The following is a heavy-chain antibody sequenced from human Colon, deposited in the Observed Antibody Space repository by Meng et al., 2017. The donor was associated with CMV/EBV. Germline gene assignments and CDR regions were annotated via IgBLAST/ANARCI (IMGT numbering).Heavy chain of an antibody. Sequence: VQRGQCGGEVRMPGAAVKVSCKDPGYSFPGDYIQWVRQAPGQGLEWMGWMDPTTGRTDYAQKFQGTVTMTRDTSISTAYLELSRLTSDDTAVYYCASHSSYVWGSHHWGQGTLVTVSS. CDR1: GYSFPGDY. V-gene: IGHV1-2*02. CDR3: ASHSSYVWGSHH. CDR2: MDPTTGRT. D-gene: IGHD3-16*01. J-gene: IGHJ1*01.